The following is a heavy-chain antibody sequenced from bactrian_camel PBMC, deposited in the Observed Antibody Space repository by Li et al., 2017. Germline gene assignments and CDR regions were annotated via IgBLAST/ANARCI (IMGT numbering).Heavy chain of an antibody. J-gene: IGHJ6*01. CDR1: GYTYDTYC. Sequence: HVQLVESGGGSVQAGGSLRLSCAARGYTYDTYCMGWFRRPPGKEREWVGSLDSDGRINYADSVKGRFTISKDNRKNILYLQMNSLTPGDTAMYYCTARYEYGLGACRGVGGLGFWGQGTQVTVS. D-gene: IGHD1*01. V-gene: IGHV3S9*01. CDR2: LDSDGRI. CDR3: TARYEYGLGACRGVGGLGF.